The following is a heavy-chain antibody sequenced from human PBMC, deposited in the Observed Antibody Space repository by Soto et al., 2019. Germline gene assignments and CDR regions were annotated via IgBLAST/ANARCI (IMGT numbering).Heavy chain of an antibody. Sequence: QVQLQESGPGLVKPSETLSLTCTVSGGSISGYYWSWIRQPPGKGLEWIGYIYYSTNYNPSLKSRVTISVYTSKTQLSLKLTSVPAADTAVYYCARTSPVAGGFDYWGQGTLVTVSS. CDR3: ARTSPVAGGFDY. D-gene: IGHD6-19*01. V-gene: IGHV4-59*01. CDR2: IYYST. J-gene: IGHJ4*02. CDR1: GGSISGYY.